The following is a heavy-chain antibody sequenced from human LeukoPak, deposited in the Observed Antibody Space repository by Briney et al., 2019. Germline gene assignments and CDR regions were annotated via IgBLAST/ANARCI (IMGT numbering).Heavy chain of an antibody. J-gene: IGHJ6*03. V-gene: IGHV1-46*01. CDR3: ARDKGKTYSTMVRGVNWNYYYYYMDV. D-gene: IGHD3-10*01. Sequence: ASVKVSCKASGYTFTSYYMHWVRQAPGQGLEWMGIINPSGGSTSYAQKFQGRVTMTRDTSTSTVYMELSSLRSEDTAVYYCARDKGKTYSTMVRGVNWNYYYYYMDVWGKGTTVTISS. CDR1: GYTFTSYY. CDR2: INPSGGST.